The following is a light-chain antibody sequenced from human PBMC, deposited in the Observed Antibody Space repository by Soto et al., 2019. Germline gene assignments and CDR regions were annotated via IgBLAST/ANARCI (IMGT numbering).Light chain of an antibody. CDR2: DVS. Sequence: QSVLTQPRSVSGSPGQSVTISCTGTSSDVGGYNYVSWYQQHPGKAPKLMIYDVSKRPSGVPDRFSGSKSGNTASLPISGLQAEDEDDYYCCSYAGSYTFVVGTGTKVTVL. CDR1: SSDVGGYNY. J-gene: IGLJ1*01. CDR3: CSYAGSYTFV. V-gene: IGLV2-11*01.